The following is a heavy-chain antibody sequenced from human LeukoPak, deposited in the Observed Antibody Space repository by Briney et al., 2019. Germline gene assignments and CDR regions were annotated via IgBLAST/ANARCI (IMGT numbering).Heavy chain of an antibody. V-gene: IGHV1-18*04. D-gene: IGHD2-15*01. CDR3: ARNVVVAATPWSPWFDP. Sequence: ASVKVSCKASGYTFTNYGISWVRQAPGQGLDWMGWISAYSGNTNYAQNLQGRVTMTTDTSTSTAYMELRSLRSDDTAVYYCARNVVVAATPWSPWFDPWGQGTLVTVSS. CDR1: GYTFTNYG. J-gene: IGHJ5*02. CDR2: ISAYSGNT.